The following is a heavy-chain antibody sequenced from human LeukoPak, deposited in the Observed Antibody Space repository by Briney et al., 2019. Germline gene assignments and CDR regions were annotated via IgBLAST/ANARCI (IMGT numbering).Heavy chain of an antibody. J-gene: IGHJ4*02. CDR2: INPSGGST. V-gene: IGHV1-46*01. CDR3: ARGVSIVGATTGAYFDY. D-gene: IGHD1-26*01. Sequence: ASVKVSCKASGYTFTSYGISWVRQAPGQGLEWMGIINPSGGSTSYAQKFQGRVTMTRDMSTSTVYMELSSLRAEDTAVYYCARGVSIVGATTGAYFDYWGQGTLVTVSS. CDR1: GYTFTSYG.